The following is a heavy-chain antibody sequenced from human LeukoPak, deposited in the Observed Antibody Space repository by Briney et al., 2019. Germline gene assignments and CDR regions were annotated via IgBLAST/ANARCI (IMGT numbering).Heavy chain of an antibody. Sequence: GGSLRLSCAASGFTFSSSAMTWVRQAPGKGLEWVSTIGTNTYYTDSVKGRFTISRDNSKNTLFLQMNSLRAEDTAVYYCAYYSRSGRHHEYWGQGTLVTVSS. CDR2: IGTNT. J-gene: IGHJ4*02. V-gene: IGHV3-23*01. D-gene: IGHD3-10*01. CDR1: GFTFSSSA. CDR3: AYYSRSGRHHEY.